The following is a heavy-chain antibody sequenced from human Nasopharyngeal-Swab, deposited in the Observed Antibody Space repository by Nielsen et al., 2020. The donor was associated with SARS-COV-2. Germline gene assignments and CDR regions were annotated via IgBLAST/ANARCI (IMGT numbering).Heavy chain of an antibody. CDR3: ARIAAAGTSYFDY. Sequence: GESLKISCQGSGYSFTSYWIGWVRQMPGKGLEWMGIIYPGDSDTRYSSSFQGQVTISADKSISTAYLQWSSLKASDTAMYYCARIAAAGTSYFDYWGQGTLVTVSS. J-gene: IGHJ4*02. CDR2: IYPGDSDT. CDR1: GYSFTSYW. V-gene: IGHV5-51*01. D-gene: IGHD6-13*01.